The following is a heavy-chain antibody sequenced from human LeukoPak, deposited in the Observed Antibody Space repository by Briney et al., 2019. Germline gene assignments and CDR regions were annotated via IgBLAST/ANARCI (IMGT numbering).Heavy chain of an antibody. Sequence: GGSLRLSCAASGFTFDDYAMHWVRQAPGKGLEWVSSISSSSSYIYYADSVKGRFTISRDNAKNSLYLQMNSLRAEDTAVYYCARGRDWLLPSEFDYWGQGTLVTVSS. V-gene: IGHV3-21*01. D-gene: IGHD3-9*01. CDR1: GFTFDDYA. CDR2: ISSSSSYI. J-gene: IGHJ4*02. CDR3: ARGRDWLLPSEFDY.